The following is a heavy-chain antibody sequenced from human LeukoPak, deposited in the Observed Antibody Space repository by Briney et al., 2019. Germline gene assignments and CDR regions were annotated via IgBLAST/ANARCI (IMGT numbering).Heavy chain of an antibody. D-gene: IGHD1-26*01. J-gene: IGHJ4*02. CDR3: ARDGRSGSYYFDY. Sequence: PGGSLRLSCAASGLTFSSYSMNWVRQAPGKGLEWVSSISSSSSYIYYADSVKGRFTISRDNAKNSLYLQMNSLRAEDTAVYYCARDGRSGSYYFDYWGQGTLVTVSS. CDR1: GLTFSSYS. CDR2: ISSSSSYI. V-gene: IGHV3-21*01.